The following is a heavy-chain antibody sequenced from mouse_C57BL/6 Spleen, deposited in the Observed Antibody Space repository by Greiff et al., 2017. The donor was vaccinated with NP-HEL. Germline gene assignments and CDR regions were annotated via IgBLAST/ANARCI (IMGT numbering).Heavy chain of an antibody. CDR3: ARERGLGELRRYAMDY. CDR1: GYTFTDYN. J-gene: IGHJ4*01. V-gene: IGHV1-39*01. D-gene: IGHD1-1*01. Sequence: EVQLQQSGPELVKPGASVKISCKASGYTFTDYNMNWVKQSTGQSLEWIGVINPNYGTTSYNQKFKGKATLTVDQSSSTAYMQLNSLTSEDSAVYYCARERGLGELRRYAMDYWGQGTSVTVSS. CDR2: INPNYGTT.